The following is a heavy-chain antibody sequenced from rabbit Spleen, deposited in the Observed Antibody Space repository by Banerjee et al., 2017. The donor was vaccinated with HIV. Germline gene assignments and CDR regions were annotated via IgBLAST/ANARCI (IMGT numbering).Heavy chain of an antibody. CDR3: ARDNVDDWIGYNL. CDR1: GFTLSRDW. CDR2: IATGTSGST. D-gene: IGHD2-1*01. J-gene: IGHJ4*01. Sequence: QQQLVESGGGLVTPGGSLTLTCTASGFTLSRDWIYWVRQAPGKGLEWIACIATGTSGSTYYASWAKGRFTITKTSSATVTLQMTSLTAADTATYFCARDNVDDWIGYNLWGPGTLVTVS. V-gene: IGHV1S45*01.